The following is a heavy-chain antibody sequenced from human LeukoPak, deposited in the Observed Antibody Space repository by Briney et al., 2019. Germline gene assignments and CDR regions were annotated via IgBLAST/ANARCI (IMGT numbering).Heavy chain of an antibody. CDR2: ISSSGSTI. CDR3: ARAGDVAGADY. J-gene: IGHJ4*02. Sequence: XRQXPGKGLXXVSYISSSGSTIYYADSVKGRFTISRDNAKNSLYLQMNSLRAEDTAVYYCARAGDVAGADYWGQGTLVTVSS. V-gene: IGHV3-11*01. D-gene: IGHD1-26*01.